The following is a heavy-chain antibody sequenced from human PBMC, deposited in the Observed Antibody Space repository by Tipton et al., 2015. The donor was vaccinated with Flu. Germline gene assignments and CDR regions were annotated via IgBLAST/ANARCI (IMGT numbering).Heavy chain of an antibody. Sequence: TLSLTCTVSGGSIRSSSYYWGWIRQPPGKGPEWIGSMLYGGSTYYNPSLKSRVTMSIDTSKNQFSLKVTSVTAADTAVYYCAKEGSYNILTNYYNKGVDPWGQGTLVIVSS. CDR2: MLYGGST. CDR1: GGSIRSSSYY. J-gene: IGHJ5*02. CDR3: AKEGSYNILTNYYNKGVDP. D-gene: IGHD3-9*01. V-gene: IGHV4-39*07.